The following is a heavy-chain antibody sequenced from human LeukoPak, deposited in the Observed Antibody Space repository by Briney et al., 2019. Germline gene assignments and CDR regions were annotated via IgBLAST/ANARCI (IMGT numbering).Heavy chain of an antibody. J-gene: IGHJ1*01. D-gene: IGHD2/OR15-2a*01. V-gene: IGHV3-74*01. CDR1: GVTFRGYW. Sequence: GGSLRLSCAASGVTFRGYWMHCVRQAPGKGLVWVSRINADGSSTTYADSVKGRFTISRDNAKNTLYLQMNSLRAEDTAVYYSARDLLLGGQGTLVTVSS. CDR3: ARDLLL. CDR2: INADGSST.